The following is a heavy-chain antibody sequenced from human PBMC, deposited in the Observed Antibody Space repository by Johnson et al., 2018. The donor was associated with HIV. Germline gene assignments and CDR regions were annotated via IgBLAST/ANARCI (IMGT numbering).Heavy chain of an antibody. D-gene: IGHD4-23*01. V-gene: IGHV3-30-3*01. CDR3: ARGYGGNYDAFDI. Sequence: QVQLVESGGGVVQPGRSLRLSCAASGFTFSSYAMHWVRQAPGKGLEWVAVISYDGSSKYYADSVKGRFTISRDNSKKTLYLQMNSLRAEDTAVYYCARGYGGNYDAFDIWGQGTKVTVSS. J-gene: IGHJ3*02. CDR2: ISYDGSSK. CDR1: GFTFSSYA.